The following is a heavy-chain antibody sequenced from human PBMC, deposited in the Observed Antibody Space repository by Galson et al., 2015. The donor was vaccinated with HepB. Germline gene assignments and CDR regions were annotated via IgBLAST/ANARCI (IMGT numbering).Heavy chain of an antibody. V-gene: IGHV3-74*01. Sequence: SLRLSCAGSGFTSSTYWMHWVRQAPGKGLVWVSRISTDGRSAFYADSVKGRFTISRDNAKNTVDLQMNSLRAEDTAVYYCARGASGSYGLFDCWGQGTLVTVSS. CDR1: GFTSSTYW. D-gene: IGHD3-10*01. CDR3: ARGASGSYGLFDC. CDR2: ISTDGRSA. J-gene: IGHJ4*02.